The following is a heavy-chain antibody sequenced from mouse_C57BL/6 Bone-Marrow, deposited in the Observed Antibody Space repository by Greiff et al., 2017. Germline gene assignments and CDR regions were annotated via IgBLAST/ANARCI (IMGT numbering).Heavy chain of an antibody. CDR3: ARQVYYGSSYWYFDV. Sequence: VQLQPSGSELRSPGSSVKLSCKDFDSEVFPIAYMSWVRQKPGHGFEWIGGILPSIGRTIYGEKFEDKATLDADTLSNTAYLELNSLTSEDSASYYCARQVYYGSSYWYFDVWGTGTTVTVSS. J-gene: IGHJ1*03. CDR1: DSEVFPIAY. CDR2: ILPSIGRT. V-gene: IGHV15-2*01. D-gene: IGHD1-1*01.